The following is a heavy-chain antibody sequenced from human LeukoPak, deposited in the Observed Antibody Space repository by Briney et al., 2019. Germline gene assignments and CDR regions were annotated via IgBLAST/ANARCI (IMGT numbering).Heavy chain of an antibody. J-gene: IGHJ4*02. CDR2: ISSSSNYI. CDR1: GLTFNSYA. CDR3: ARGPYDSSGPWAL. D-gene: IGHD3-22*01. V-gene: IGHV3-21*01. Sequence: RRSLRLSCAASGLTFNSYAMHWVRQAPGKGREWVSSISSSSNYIYYADSVKGRFTISRDNAKNSLYLQMNSLRAEDTAVYYCARGPYDSSGPWALWGQGTLVTVSS.